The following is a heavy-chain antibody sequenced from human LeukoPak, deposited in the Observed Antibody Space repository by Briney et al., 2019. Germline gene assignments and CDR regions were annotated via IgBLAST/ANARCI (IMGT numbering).Heavy chain of an antibody. CDR1: GGSISSYY. V-gene: IGHV4-59*08. Sequence: PSETLSLTCTVSGGSISSYYWSWIRQPPGKGLEWIGYIYYSGSTNYNPSPKSRVTISVDTSKNQFSLKLSSVTAADTAVYYCARHYPTYYYGSGSYYPLDYWGQGTLVTVSS. CDR2: IYYSGST. CDR3: ARHYPTYYYGSGSYYPLDY. D-gene: IGHD3-10*01. J-gene: IGHJ4*02.